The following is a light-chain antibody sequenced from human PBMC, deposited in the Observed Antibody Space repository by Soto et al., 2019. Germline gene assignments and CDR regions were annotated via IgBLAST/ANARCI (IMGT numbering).Light chain of an antibody. V-gene: IGKV1-5*01. J-gene: IGKJ4*01. CDR1: QVISNW. Sequence: DIQLTQSPSTLSASVGDRGTMPCRASQVISNWLAWYQQKTGKAPKILIFDAFSLESGVPLRFSGSGSGTECTLTISSLQTDDFATYYCQQYNSYPLTFGGGTKVDIK. CDR3: QQYNSYPLT. CDR2: DAF.